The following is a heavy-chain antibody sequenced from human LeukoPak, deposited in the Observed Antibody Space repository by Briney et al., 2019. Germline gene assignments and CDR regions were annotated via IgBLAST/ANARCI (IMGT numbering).Heavy chain of an antibody. CDR1: GFTVSSNF. CDR3: ARGGTYRALFDH. D-gene: IGHD1-26*01. V-gene: IGHV3-53*01. CDR2: IDADYNT. Sequence: GGSLRLSCAASGFTVSSNFMNWVRQAPGKGLEWVSLIDADYNTYYADSVRGRFTISRDNSKNMLYLQMNSLRAEDTAVYYCARGGTYRALFDHWGQGTLVTVSS. J-gene: IGHJ4*02.